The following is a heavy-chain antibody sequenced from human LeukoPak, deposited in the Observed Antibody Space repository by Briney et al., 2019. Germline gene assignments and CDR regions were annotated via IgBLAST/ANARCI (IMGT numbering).Heavy chain of an antibody. CDR2: VYYSGST. J-gene: IGHJ6*03. Sequence: PSETLSLTCTVSGGSINNGPYYWAWIRQPPGKGREWIASVYYSGSTYFNPSLVSRVTISVGTSHHPLSLKLRSVAAPDAAGYLRARHLNSYYYMAVWGKGTTVSVSS. V-gene: IGHV4-39*01. CDR1: GGSINNGPYY. CDR3: ARHLNSYYYMAV.